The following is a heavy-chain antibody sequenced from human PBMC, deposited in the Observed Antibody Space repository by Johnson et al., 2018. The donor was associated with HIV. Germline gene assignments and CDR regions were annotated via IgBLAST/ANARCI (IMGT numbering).Heavy chain of an antibody. J-gene: IGHJ3*02. CDR1: GFTVSSTY. D-gene: IGHD5-24*01. V-gene: IGHV3-66*01. CDR2: IYSGGST. Sequence: VQLVESGGGLVQPGGSLRLSCAASGFTVSSTYMSWVRQAPGKGLEWVSVIYSGGSTYYADSVKGRFTISRDNSKNTLYLQMNSLRAEDTVVYYCARGCRDGYTCDAFNIWGQGTMVTGSS. CDR3: ARGCRDGYTCDAFNI.